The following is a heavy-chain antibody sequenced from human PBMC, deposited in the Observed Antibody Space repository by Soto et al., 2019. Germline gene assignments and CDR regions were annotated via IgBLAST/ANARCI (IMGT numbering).Heavy chain of an antibody. CDR2: ISGSGGST. D-gene: IGHD5-12*01. J-gene: IGHJ4*02. CDR3: AKDHGYSGNQVY. V-gene: IGHV3-23*01. CDR1: GFTFSSYA. Sequence: GSLRLSCVASGFTFSSYAMSWVRQAPGKGLEWVSAISGSGGSTYYADSVKGRFTISRDNSKNTLYLQMNSLRAEDTAVYYCAKDHGYSGNQVYWGQGTLVTVSS.